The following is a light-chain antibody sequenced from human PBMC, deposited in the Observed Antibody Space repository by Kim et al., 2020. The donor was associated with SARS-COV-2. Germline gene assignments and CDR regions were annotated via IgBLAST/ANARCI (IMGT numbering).Light chain of an antibody. V-gene: IGKV3-15*01. CDR2: GVS. Sequence: VFPGERATLSCTTSQNIGRDLAWYQQKPGQAPRLLIYGVSTRATGIPATFTGSGSGTEFTLTISSLQSEDFALYYCQQYNDWPLTFGGGTKVDIK. CDR3: QQYNDWPLT. CDR1: QNIGRD. J-gene: IGKJ4*01.